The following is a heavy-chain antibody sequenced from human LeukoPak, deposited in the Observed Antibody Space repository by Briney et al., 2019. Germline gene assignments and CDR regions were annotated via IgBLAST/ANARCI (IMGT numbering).Heavy chain of an antibody. V-gene: IGHV1-46*01. CDR3: ARGATVTGYYYYMDV. Sequence: ASVKVSCKASGYTFTSNYMHWVRQAPGQGLEWMGIINPSTGGTSSAQKFQGKVTMTRDTSTTTVYMELSSLRSEDTAVYYCARGATVTGYYYYMDVWGKGTTVTVSS. J-gene: IGHJ6*03. D-gene: IGHD4-11*01. CDR2: INPSTGGT. CDR1: GYTFTSNY.